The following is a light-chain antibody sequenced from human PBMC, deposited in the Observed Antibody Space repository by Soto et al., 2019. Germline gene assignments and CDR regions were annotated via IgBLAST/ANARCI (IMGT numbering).Light chain of an antibody. V-gene: IGLV2-11*01. J-gene: IGLJ2*01. Sequence: QSALTQPRSVSGSPGQSVTISCTGTSSDVGTYNYVSWYQQHPGKAPKLIIYDVTKWPSGVPDRFSGSKSGNTASLTISGLQAEDEADYYCCSYTSTSTLVFGGGTQLTVL. CDR2: DVT. CDR3: CSYTSTSTLV. CDR1: SSDVGTYNY.